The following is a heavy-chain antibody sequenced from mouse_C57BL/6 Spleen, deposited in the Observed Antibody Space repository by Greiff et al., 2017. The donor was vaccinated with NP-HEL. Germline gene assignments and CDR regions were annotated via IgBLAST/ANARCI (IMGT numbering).Heavy chain of an antibody. Sequence: EVKLMESGGGLVKPGGSLKLSCAASGFTFSSYAMSWVRQTPEKRLEWVATISDGGSYTYYPDNVKGRFTFSRDNAKNNLYLQMSHLKSDDTAMYYCARGGYYFDVWGTGTTVTVSS. CDR3: ARGGYYFDV. D-gene: IGHD2-2*01. V-gene: IGHV5-4*03. CDR2: ISDGGSYT. CDR1: GFTFSSYA. J-gene: IGHJ1*03.